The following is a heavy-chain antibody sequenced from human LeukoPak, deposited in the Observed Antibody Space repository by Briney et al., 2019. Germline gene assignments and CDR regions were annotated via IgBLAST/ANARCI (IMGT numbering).Heavy chain of an antibody. J-gene: IGHJ3*02. CDR2: INHSGST. CDR1: GGSFSGYY. CDR3: ARGEDIVVVVAARNDAFDI. V-gene: IGHV4-34*01. Sequence: SETLSLTCAVYGGSFSGYYWSWLRQPPGKGLEGIGEINHSGSTNYNPSLKSRVTISVDTSKNQFSLKLSSVTAADTAVYYCARGEDIVVVVAARNDAFDIWGQGTMVTVSS. D-gene: IGHD2-15*01.